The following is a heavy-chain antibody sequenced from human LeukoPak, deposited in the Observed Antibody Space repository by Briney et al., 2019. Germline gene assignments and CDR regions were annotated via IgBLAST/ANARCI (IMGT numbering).Heavy chain of an antibody. CDR2: IYYSGST. J-gene: IGHJ4*02. CDR1: GGSISSSSYY. CDR3: ARHFHPEGYFDY. D-gene: IGHD1-14*01. Sequence: PSETLSLTCTVSGGSISSSSYYWGWIRQPPGKGLEWIGSIYYSGSTYFNPSLKSRVTISVDTSKNQFSLKLSSVTAADSAVYYCARHFHPEGYFDYWGQGTLVTVSS. V-gene: IGHV4-39*01.